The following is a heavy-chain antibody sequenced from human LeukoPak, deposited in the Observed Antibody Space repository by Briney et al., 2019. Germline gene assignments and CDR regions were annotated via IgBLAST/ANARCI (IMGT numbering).Heavy chain of an antibody. CDR3: VKGHCSSSSCFPNYYYYMDV. V-gene: IGHV3-9*01. CDR1: GFTFDEHA. J-gene: IGHJ6*03. D-gene: IGHD2-15*01. CDR2: ISWNSGSI. Sequence: GGSLRLSCAGSGFTFDEHAMHWVRQAPGKGLEWVSGISWNSGSIAYADSVKGRFTISRDNAKNLLFLQMSSLRAADTALYYCVKGHCSSSSCFPNYYYYMDVWGTGTTFTVSS.